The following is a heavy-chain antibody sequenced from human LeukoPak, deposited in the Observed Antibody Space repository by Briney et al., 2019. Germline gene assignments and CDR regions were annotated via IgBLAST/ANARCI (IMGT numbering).Heavy chain of an antibody. V-gene: IGHV3-30*18. Sequence: QPGGSLRLSCAASGFTFSDYYMSWIRQAPGKGLEWVAVISYDGSNKYYADSVKGRFTISRDNSKNTLYLQMNSLRAEDTAVYYCAKPLSSGWHGRAFYFDYWGQGTLVTVSS. CDR3: AKPLSSGWHGRAFYFDY. D-gene: IGHD6-19*01. CDR2: ISYDGSNK. CDR1: GFTFSDYY. J-gene: IGHJ4*02.